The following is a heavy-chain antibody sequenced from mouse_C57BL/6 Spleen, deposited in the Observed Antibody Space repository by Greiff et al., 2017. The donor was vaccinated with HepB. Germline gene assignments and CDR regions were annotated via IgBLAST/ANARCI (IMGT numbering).Heavy chain of an antibody. CDR1: GYAFSSSW. J-gene: IGHJ4*01. D-gene: IGHD1-1*01. CDR3: ARRSGSSPLDY. V-gene: IGHV1-82*01. CDR2: IYPGDGDT. Sequence: QVQLQQSGPELVKPGASVKISCKASGYAFSSSWMNWVEQRPGKGLEWIGRIYPGDGDTNYNGKFKGKATLTADKSSSTAYMQLSSLTSEDSAVYFCARRSGSSPLDYWGQGTSVTVSS.